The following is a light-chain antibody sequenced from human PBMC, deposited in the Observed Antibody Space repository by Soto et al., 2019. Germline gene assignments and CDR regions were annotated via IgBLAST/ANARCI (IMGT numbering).Light chain of an antibody. Sequence: DIQMTQSPSTLSTSVGDRVTITCRASPSISSWLAWYQQKPGKAPKLLIFDASSLESGVPSRFSGSGFGTDFTLTISGLQPDDFATYYCQQYNSYSTFGQGTKVDIK. CDR3: QQYNSYST. CDR2: DAS. CDR1: PSISSW. J-gene: IGKJ1*01. V-gene: IGKV1-5*01.